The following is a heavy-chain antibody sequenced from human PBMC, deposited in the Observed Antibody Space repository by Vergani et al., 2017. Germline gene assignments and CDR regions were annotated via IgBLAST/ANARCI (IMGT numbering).Heavy chain of an antibody. CDR1: GGTFSSYT. CDR2: IIPILGIA. Sequence: QVQLVQSGAEVKKPGSSVKVSCKASGGTFSSYTISWVRQAPGPGLEWMGRIIPILGIANYAQKFQGRVTITADKSTSTAYMEMSSLRSEDTAVYYGARDLGGGDGYNLFDYWDQGTLVTVSS. CDR3: ARDLGGGDGYNLFDY. D-gene: IGHD5-24*01. V-gene: IGHV1-69*08. J-gene: IGHJ4*02.